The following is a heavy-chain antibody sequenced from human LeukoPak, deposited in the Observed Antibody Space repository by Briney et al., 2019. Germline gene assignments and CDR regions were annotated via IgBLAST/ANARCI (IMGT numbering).Heavy chain of an antibody. Sequence: SETLSLTCTVPGGSINSHYWSWIRQPLGKGLEWIGYIYYSGSTHYNPSLKSRVTISVDTSKNHFSLKLGSVTAADTAVYYCARMRDWFDPWGQGTLVTVSS. CDR3: ARMRDWFDP. CDR2: IYYSGST. CDR1: GGSINSHY. J-gene: IGHJ5*02. V-gene: IGHV4-59*11.